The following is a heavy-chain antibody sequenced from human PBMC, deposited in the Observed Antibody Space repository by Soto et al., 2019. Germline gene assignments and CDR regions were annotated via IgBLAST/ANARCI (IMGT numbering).Heavy chain of an antibody. CDR1: GGTFSSYT. D-gene: IGHD5-12*01. Sequence: ASVKVSCKASGGTFSSYTMHWVRQAPGQGLEWMGWINPNTGDTNYAPKFQGWVTMTRDTSITTAYMELGRLTSDDTAVYYCARGDIAMAPIWFDPWGQGTLVTVST. CDR2: INPNTGDT. CDR3: ARGDIAMAPIWFDP. V-gene: IGHV1-2*04. J-gene: IGHJ5*02.